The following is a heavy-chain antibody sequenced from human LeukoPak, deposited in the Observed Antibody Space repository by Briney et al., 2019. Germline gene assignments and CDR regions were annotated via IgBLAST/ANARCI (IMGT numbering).Heavy chain of an antibody. V-gene: IGHV4-59*08. Sequence: SETLSLTCTVSGGSISSYYRSWIRQPPGKGLEWIGYMDDSGSTNYNPSLTSRVTISEDTSKNQLSLKLGSVTAADTAVYYCARHSSGSGGAFQYWGQGTPVTVSS. CDR2: MDDSGST. CDR1: GGSISSYY. D-gene: IGHD6-19*01. CDR3: ARHSSGSGGAFQY. J-gene: IGHJ4*02.